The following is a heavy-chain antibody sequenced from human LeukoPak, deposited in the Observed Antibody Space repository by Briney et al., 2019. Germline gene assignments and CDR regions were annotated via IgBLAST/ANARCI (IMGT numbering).Heavy chain of an antibody. J-gene: IGHJ6*03. CDR2: INPNSGGT. D-gene: IGHD2-2*02. CDR3: AKNHCSSTSCYNCYYMDV. CDR1: GYTFTGYY. V-gene: IGHV1-2*02. Sequence: ASVKVSCKASGYTFTGYYMHWVRQAPGQGLEWMGWINPNSGGTNYTQKFQGRVTMTRDTSTNTAYMELSRRRSDDTAVYYCAKNHCSSTSCYNCYYMDVWGKGTTVTVSS.